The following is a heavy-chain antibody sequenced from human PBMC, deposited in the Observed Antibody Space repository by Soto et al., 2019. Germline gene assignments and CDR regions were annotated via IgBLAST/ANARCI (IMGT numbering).Heavy chain of an antibody. CDR3: ARDASYYSLWSGYYPSRNGMDV. CDR2: IWYDGSKK. V-gene: IGHV3-33*01. Sequence: QVQVVESGGGVVQPGRSLRLSCAASGFTFSSFGMHWVRQAPGKGLEWVSLIWYDGSKKSYADSVKGRFTISRDNSRNTVYLQMNSLRADDTAVYYCARDASYYSLWSGYYPSRNGMDVWGQGTKVTVSS. CDR1: GFTFSSFG. D-gene: IGHD3-3*01. J-gene: IGHJ6*02.